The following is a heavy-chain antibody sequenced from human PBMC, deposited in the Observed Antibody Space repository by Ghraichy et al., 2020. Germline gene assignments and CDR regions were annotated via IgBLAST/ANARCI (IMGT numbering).Heavy chain of an antibody. CDR2: ISGSGGST. V-gene: IGHV3-23*01. CDR1: GFTFSSYA. D-gene: IGHD5-18*01. J-gene: IGHJ4*02. CDR3: AALTYSYGPHFY. Sequence: GGSLRLSCAASGFTFSSYAMSWVRQAPGKWLEWVSAISGSGGSTYYADSVKGRFTISRDNSKNTLYLQMNSLRAEDTAVYYCAALTYSYGPHFYWGQGTLVTVSS.